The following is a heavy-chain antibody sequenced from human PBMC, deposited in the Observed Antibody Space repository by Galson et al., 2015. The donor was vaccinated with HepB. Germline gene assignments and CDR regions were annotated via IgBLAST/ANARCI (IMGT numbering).Heavy chain of an antibody. CDR2: ISRGSSAI. CDR1: GFTFSNYG. D-gene: IGHD3-3*01. J-gene: IGHJ6*03. CDR3: ARSRFDFWSGYDYYMDV. V-gene: IGHV3-48*01. Sequence: SLRLSCAASGFTFSNYGMHWVRQAPGKGLEWVSYISRGSSAIYYADSVKGRFTISRDNAKNSLYLQMNSLRVEDTAVYYCARSRFDFWSGYDYYMDVWGKGTTVTGSS.